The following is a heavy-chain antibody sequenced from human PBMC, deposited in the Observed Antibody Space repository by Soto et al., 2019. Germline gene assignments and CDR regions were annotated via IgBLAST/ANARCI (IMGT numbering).Heavy chain of an antibody. CDR2: ISGSGGST. CDR1: GFTFSSYA. Sequence: GSLRLSCAASGFTFSSYAMSWVRQAPGKGLEWVSAISGSGGSTYYADSVKGRFTISRDNSKNTLYLQMNSLRAEDTAVYYCAKKTEYSNYGTDWFDPWGQGTLVTVSS. CDR3: AKKTEYSNYGTDWFDP. V-gene: IGHV3-23*01. J-gene: IGHJ5*02. D-gene: IGHD4-4*01.